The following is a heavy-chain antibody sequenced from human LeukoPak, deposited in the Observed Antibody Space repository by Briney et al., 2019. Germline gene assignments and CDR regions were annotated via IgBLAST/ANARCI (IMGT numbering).Heavy chain of an antibody. CDR3: AAMVRGVTTSIDY. J-gene: IGHJ4*02. V-gene: IGHV1-2*02. CDR2: INPNSGGT. CDR1: GYAFTGYY. Sequence: ASVKLSCKASGYAFTGYYMHWVRQPPGQGLGGMGWINPNSGGTNYAHTFQGRVTITRDTSINTAYVELSRLRSDDTAVYYCAAMVRGVTTSIDYWGQGTLVTVSS. D-gene: IGHD3-10*01.